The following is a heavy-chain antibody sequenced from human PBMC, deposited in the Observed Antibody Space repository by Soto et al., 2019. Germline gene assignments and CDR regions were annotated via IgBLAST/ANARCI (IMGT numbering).Heavy chain of an antibody. D-gene: IGHD6-6*01. Sequence: QMQLVQSGPEVKKPGTSVKVSCKASGFTFTSSAVQWVRQARGQRLEWIGWIVVGSGNTNYAQKFQERVTITRDMSTSTAYMELSSLRSEDTAVYYCAADRKGAARRTFDIWGQGTMVTVSS. V-gene: IGHV1-58*01. J-gene: IGHJ3*02. CDR2: IVVGSGNT. CDR1: GFTFTSSA. CDR3: AADRKGAARRTFDI.